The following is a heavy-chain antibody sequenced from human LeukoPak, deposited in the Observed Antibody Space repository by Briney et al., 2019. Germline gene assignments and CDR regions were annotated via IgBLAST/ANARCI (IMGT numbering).Heavy chain of an antibody. CDR2: IYTSGST. J-gene: IGHJ6*03. V-gene: IGHV4-61*02. D-gene: IGHD3-9*01. Sequence: PSETLSLTCTVSGGSISSSSYYWSWIRQPAGKGLEWIGRIYTSGSTNYNPSLKSRVTISVDTSKNQFSLKLSSVTAADTAVYYCARQGDYDILTGYYRPYYYYYMDVWGKGTTVTISS. CDR1: GGSISSSSYY. CDR3: ARQGDYDILTGYYRPYYYYYMDV.